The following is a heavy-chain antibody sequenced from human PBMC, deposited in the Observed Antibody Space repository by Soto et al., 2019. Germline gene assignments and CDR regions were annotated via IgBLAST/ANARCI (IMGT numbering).Heavy chain of an antibody. J-gene: IGHJ5*02. Sequence: GASVKVSCKASGYTFTGYYMHWVRQATGQGLEWMGWINPNSGGTNYSQKFQGRVTITRDTSASTAYMELSSLRSEDTAVYYCARAHYDILTGYSLNWFDPWGQGTLVTVSS. CDR1: GYTFTGYY. D-gene: IGHD3-9*01. V-gene: IGHV1-2*02. CDR3: ARAHYDILTGYSLNWFDP. CDR2: INPNSGGT.